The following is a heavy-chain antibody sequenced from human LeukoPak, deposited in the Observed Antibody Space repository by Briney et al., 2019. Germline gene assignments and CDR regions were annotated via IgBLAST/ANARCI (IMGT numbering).Heavy chain of an antibody. CDR2: IIPIFGTA. V-gene: IGHV1-69*06. Sequence: SVKVSCKASGGTFSSYAISWVRQAPGQGLEWMGGIIPIFGTANYAQKFQGRVTITADKSTSTAYMELSSLRSEDTAVYYCARDYDILTGWFDPWGQGTLVTVSS. CDR3: ARDYDILTGWFDP. CDR1: GGTFSSYA. D-gene: IGHD3-9*01. J-gene: IGHJ5*02.